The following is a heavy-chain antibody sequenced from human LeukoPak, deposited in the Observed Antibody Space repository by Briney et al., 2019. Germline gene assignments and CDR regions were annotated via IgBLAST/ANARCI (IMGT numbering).Heavy chain of an antibody. CDR1: GFTFSSYS. CDR2: ISSSSSYT. Sequence: GGSLRLSCAASGFTFSSYSMNWVRQAPGKGLEWVSSISSSSSYTYYADSVKGRFTISRDNAKNSLYLQMNSLRAEDTAVYYCARDSVVPPYYYYGMDVWGQGTTVTVSS. D-gene: IGHD2-2*01. CDR3: ARDSVVPPYYYYGMDV. J-gene: IGHJ6*02. V-gene: IGHV3-21*01.